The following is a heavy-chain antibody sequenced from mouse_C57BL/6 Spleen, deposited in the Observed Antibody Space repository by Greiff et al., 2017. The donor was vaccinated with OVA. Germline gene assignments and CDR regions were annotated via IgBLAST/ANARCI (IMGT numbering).Heavy chain of an antibody. D-gene: IGHD2-2*01. J-gene: IGHJ1*03. CDR3: ARTRASTMVTTRGDWYLDV. Sequence: VQLQQSGAELVKPGASVTISCKASGYAFSSYWMNWVKQRPGKGLEWIGQFYPGDGDTNYNGKFKGQATLTADKSSSTAFLQHRSLTSEDSAVYDGARTRASTMVTTRGDWYLDVWGTGTTVTVSS. CDR1: GYAFSSYW. CDR2: FYPGDGDT. V-gene: IGHV1-80*01.